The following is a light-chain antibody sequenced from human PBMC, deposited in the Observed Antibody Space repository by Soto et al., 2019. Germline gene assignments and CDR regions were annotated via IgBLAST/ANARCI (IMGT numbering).Light chain of an antibody. J-gene: IGKJ2*01. CDR1: QSVTTN. Sequence: EIMMTQSPATLSASPGERATLSCRASQSVTTNLAWYQKKPGQAPRLLIYNAFTRATGIAARCSGSGSWTDFTLTISSLQSEDFVVDYCQQYNNWPPFTFGQGTKLEIK. CDR3: QQYNNWPPFT. V-gene: IGKV3-15*01. CDR2: NAF.